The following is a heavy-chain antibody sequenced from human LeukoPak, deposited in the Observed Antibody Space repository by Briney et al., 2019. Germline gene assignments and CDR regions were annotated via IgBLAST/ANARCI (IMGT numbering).Heavy chain of an antibody. J-gene: IGHJ4*02. V-gene: IGHV3-20*01. CDR1: GFTFDDYG. D-gene: IGHD3-10*01. CDR2: INWNGGST. CDR3: ARGITMVRGVPSDY. Sequence: GGSLRLSCAASGFTFDDYGMSWVRQAPGEGLWWVSGINWNGGSTGYAASVKGRFTISRDNANNSLYLQMNSLRAEDTALYHCARGITMVRGVPSDYWGQGTLVTVSS.